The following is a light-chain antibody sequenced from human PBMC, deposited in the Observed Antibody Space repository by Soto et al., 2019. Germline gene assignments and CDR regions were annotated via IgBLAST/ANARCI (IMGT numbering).Light chain of an antibody. J-gene: IGKJ5*01. CDR3: QQSYSSPIT. CDR1: QSIAFY. CDR2: AAS. Sequence: DVQMTQSPSTLSASVGDRVTITCRASQSIAFYLNWYQQKPGKAPKVLIFAASNLQGGVPSRFSGTGSGTDFTLTISSLQPEDFATYYCQQSYSSPITFGQGTRLEIK. V-gene: IGKV1-39*01.